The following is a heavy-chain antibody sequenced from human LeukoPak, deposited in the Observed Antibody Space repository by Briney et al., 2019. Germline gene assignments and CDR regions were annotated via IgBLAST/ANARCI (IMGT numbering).Heavy chain of an antibody. Sequence: GESLKISCKGSGYSFTSYWISWVRQMPGKGLEWMGRIDPSDSCTNYSPSFQGHVTISADKSISTANLQWSSLKASDTAMYYCARQGTMVRSFGYWGQGTLVTVSS. CDR1: GYSFTSYW. CDR2: IDPSDSCT. D-gene: IGHD3-10*01. J-gene: IGHJ4*02. CDR3: ARQGTMVRSFGY. V-gene: IGHV5-10-1*01.